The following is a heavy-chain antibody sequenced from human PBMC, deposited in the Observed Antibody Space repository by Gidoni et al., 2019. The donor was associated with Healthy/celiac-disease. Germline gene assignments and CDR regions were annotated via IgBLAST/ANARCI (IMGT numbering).Heavy chain of an antibody. CDR1: GFTVSRNY. CDR2: IYSGGST. D-gene: IGHD6-19*01. Sequence: EVQLVESGGGLVQPGGSLRLSCAASGFTVSRNYMRWVRQAPGKGLEWVAVIYSGGSTYYADSVKGRFTISRDNSKTTLYLQMNSLRAEDTAVYYCAREAGGSGWYGGAFDYWGQGTLVTVSS. V-gene: IGHV3-66*01. CDR3: AREAGGSGWYGGAFDY. J-gene: IGHJ4*02.